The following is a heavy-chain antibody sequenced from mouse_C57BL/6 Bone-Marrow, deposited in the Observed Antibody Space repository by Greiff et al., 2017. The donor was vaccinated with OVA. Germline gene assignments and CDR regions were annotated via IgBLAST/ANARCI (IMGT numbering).Heavy chain of an antibody. CDR2: IWSAGST. CDR3: ARARPYGSSYDWYFDV. CDR1: GFSLTSYG. J-gene: IGHJ1*03. D-gene: IGHD1-1*01. V-gene: IGHV2-6*03. Sequence: VTLVESGPGLVAPSQSLSITCTVSGFSLTSYGVHWVRQPPGKGLEWLVVIWSAGSTTYTSALKSSLSISKDNSKSQVFLKMNSLQTDDTAMDYCARARPYGSSYDWYFDVWGTGTTVTVSS.